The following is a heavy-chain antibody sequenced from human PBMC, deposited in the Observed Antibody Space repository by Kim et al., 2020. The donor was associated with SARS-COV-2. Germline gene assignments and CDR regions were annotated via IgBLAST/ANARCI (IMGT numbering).Heavy chain of an antibody. D-gene: IGHD6-13*01. V-gene: IGHV4-39*01. CDR3: ARSGWQQQLVAAFDI. Sequence: SLKSRVTISVDTSKNQFSLKLSSVTAADTAVYYCARSGWQQQLVAAFDIWGQGTMVTVSS. J-gene: IGHJ3*02.